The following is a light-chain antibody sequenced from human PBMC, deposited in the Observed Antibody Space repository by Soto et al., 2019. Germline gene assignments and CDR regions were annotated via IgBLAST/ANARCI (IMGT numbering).Light chain of an antibody. CDR3: QQRSSWPLT. CDR2: HAS. J-gene: IGKJ4*01. CDR1: QSVRAY. V-gene: IGKV3-11*01. Sequence: EIVFTQAPGTLSLSPGERSTLSCMASQSVRAYLAWYEQKTGKAPRLLIYHASNRATGIPARFSGSGSGTDFTLTISSLEPEDFEVYYCQQRSSWPLTFGGGTKVDIK.